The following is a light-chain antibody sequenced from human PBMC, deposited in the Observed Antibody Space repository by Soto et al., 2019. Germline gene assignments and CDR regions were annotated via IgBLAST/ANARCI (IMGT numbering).Light chain of an antibody. CDR1: QSVSTF. V-gene: IGKV3-11*01. CDR2: DAS. CDR3: HQRQYWPPIT. Sequence: EIGLPQSPSTLSSPAGERATLSCGASQSVSTFLAWYQHKPGQAPRLLIYDASNRATGIPARFSGSGCGTDFTLTISSLEPEDFAVYYCHQRQYWPPITFGQGTRLEIK. J-gene: IGKJ5*01.